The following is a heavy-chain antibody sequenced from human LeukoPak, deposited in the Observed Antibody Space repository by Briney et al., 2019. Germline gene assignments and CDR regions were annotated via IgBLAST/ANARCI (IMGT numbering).Heavy chain of an antibody. D-gene: IGHD4-17*01. CDR2: IAATSGST. CDR3: SKAAYGDYVNWFDP. V-gene: IGHV3-23*01. J-gene: IGHJ5*02. Sequence: GGSLRLSCAASGFTFRNYAMNWVRQAPGKGLEWVSSIAATSGSTYYADSVKGRFTISRDNSKNTLYLQMNSLRAEDAALYYCSKAAYGDYVNWFDPWGQGTLVTVSS. CDR1: GFTFRNYA.